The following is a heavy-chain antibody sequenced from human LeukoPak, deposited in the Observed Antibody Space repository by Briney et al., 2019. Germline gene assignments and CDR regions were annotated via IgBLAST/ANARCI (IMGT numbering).Heavy chain of an antibody. D-gene: IGHD2-2*02. Sequence: GGSLRLSCAASGFTFSSYAMSWVRQAPGKGLEWVSGISGSGGSTYYADSVKGRFTISRDNSKNTLYLQMNSLRAEDTAVYYCAKGMLGYCSSTSCYSALDIWGQGTMVTVSS. J-gene: IGHJ3*02. V-gene: IGHV3-23*01. CDR3: AKGMLGYCSSTSCYSALDI. CDR2: ISGSGGST. CDR1: GFTFSSYA.